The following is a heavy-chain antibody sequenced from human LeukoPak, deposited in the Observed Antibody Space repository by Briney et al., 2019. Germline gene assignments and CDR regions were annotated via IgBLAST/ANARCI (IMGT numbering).Heavy chain of an antibody. CDR1: GFTFSSYG. Sequence: GGSLRLSCAASGFTFSSYGMHWVRQAPGKGLEWVAFIGYDGNNKNYGDSLKGRFTMSRDNSKNMLYLQMNRLRVEDTAVYYYATLGGLRYSGYKDYWGQGTLVTVSS. CDR3: ATLGGLRYSGYKDY. CDR2: IGYDGNNK. V-gene: IGHV3-30*02. J-gene: IGHJ4*02. D-gene: IGHD5-12*01.